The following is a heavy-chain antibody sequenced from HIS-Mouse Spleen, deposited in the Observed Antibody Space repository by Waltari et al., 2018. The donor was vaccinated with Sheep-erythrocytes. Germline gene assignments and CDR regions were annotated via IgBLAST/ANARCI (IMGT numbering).Heavy chain of an antibody. D-gene: IGHD6-6*01. CDR1: GFTFSSDC. J-gene: IGHJ3*02. V-gene: IGHV3-21*01. CDR2: ISSSSSYI. CDR3: ARDSTSDAFDI. Sequence: EVQLVESGGGLVKPGGSLRLSCAASGFTFSSDCMNLVRQAPGKVLEWVSSISSSSSYIYYADSVKGRFTISRDNAKNSLYLQMNSLRAEDTAVYYCARDSTSDAFDIWGQGTMVTVSS.